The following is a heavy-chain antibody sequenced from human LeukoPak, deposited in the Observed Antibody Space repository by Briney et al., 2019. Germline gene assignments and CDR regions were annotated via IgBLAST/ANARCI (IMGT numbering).Heavy chain of an antibody. CDR2: ISGSGGST. D-gene: IGHD3-10*01. CDR3: AKGSLWFGEYYMDV. Sequence: GGSLRLSCAASGFTFSSYAMSWVRQAPGKGLEWVSAISGSGGSTYYADSVKGRFTISRDNSKNTLYLQMNSLRAEDTAVYYCAKGSLWFGEYYMDVWGKGTTVTVSS. V-gene: IGHV3-23*01. J-gene: IGHJ6*03. CDR1: GFTFSSYA.